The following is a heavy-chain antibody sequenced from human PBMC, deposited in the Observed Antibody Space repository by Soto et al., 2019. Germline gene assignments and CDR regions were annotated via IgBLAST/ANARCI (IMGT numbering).Heavy chain of an antibody. CDR3: VRAGRGYSSGWYDRPYDY. Sequence: QVQLQQSGPGLVKPSQTLSLTCAISGDSVSSNSAAWNWIRQSPSRGLEWLGRTYYRSKWYNDYAVSVKSRITINPDTSKNQFSLQLNSVTPEDTAVYYCVRAGRGYSSGWYDRPYDYWGQGTLVTVSS. D-gene: IGHD6-19*01. V-gene: IGHV6-1*01. J-gene: IGHJ4*02. CDR1: GDSVSSNSAA. CDR2: TYYRSKWYN.